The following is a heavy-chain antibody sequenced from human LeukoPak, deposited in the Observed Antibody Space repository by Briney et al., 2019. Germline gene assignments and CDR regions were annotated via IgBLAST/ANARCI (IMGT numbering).Heavy chain of an antibody. CDR1: GYTFNSSY. Sequence: ASVKVSCKASGYTFNSSYMHWVRQAPGQGLEWMGIINPSDDSTRYAQKFQGRVTITADKSTSTAYMELSSLRSEDTAVYYCARISGYDTRGYYYYGMDVWGQGTTVTVSS. J-gene: IGHJ6*02. V-gene: IGHV1-46*02. CDR3: ARISGYDTRGYYYYGMDV. D-gene: IGHD5-12*01. CDR2: INPSDDST.